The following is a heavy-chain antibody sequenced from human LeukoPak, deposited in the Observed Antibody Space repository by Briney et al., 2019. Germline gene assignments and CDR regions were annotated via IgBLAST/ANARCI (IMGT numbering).Heavy chain of an antibody. V-gene: IGHV3-15*01. J-gene: IGHJ4*02. CDR3: TTAEKTYYYGSGSVGFDY. CDR2: IKSKTDGGTT. CDR1: GFTFSNAW. D-gene: IGHD3-10*01. Sequence: AGGSLRLSCAASGFTFSNAWMSWVRQAPGKGLEWVGLIKSKTDGGTTDYAAPVKGRFTISRGDSKNTLYLQMNSLKTEDTAVYYCTTAEKTYYYGSGSVGFDYWGQGTLVTVSS.